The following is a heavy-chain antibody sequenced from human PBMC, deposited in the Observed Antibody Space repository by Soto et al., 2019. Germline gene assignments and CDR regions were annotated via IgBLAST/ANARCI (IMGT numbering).Heavy chain of an antibody. V-gene: IGHV1-69*13. J-gene: IGHJ6*02. CDR3: ARSNSITSIKQGTLDV. D-gene: IGHD3-10*01. CDR2: MFPIFGTA. Sequence: ASVKVSCKASGGTFSNYAIRWLGQAPGEGLEWMGGMFPIFGTANDAQKFQGTVTSTAAESTSTAYMELSRLRSEDTAVYYCARSNSITSIKQGTLDVWGQGTTVTVSS. CDR1: GGTFSNYA.